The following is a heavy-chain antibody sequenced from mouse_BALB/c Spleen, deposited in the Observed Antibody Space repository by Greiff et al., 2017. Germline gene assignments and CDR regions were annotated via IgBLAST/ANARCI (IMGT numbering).Heavy chain of an antibody. CDR1: GYTFSSYW. V-gene: IGHV1-9*01. CDR3: ARGSTMITTGYAMDY. CDR2: ILPGSGST. D-gene: IGHD2-4*01. Sequence: QVQLQQSGAELMKPGASVKISCKATGYTFSSYWIEWVKQRPGHGLEWIGEILPGSGSTNYNEKFKGKATFTADTSSNTAYMQLSSLTSEDSAVYYCARGSTMITTGYAMDYWGQGTSVTVSS. J-gene: IGHJ4*01.